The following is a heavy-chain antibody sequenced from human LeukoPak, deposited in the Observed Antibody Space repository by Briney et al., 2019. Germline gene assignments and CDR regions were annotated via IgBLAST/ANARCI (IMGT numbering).Heavy chain of an antibody. CDR3: ARTRAPSNGRVLYYMDV. CDR2: IISISSHI. V-gene: IGHV3-21*01. D-gene: IGHD2-2*01. CDR1: GFTFSSYS. Sequence: GGSPRLSCAASGFTFSSYSMNWVRQAPGKGLEWVASIISISSHIYYADSVKGRFTISRDNAKNSLYLQMNSLRAEDTAVYYCARTRAPSNGRVLYYMDVWGKGTTVTVSS. J-gene: IGHJ6*03.